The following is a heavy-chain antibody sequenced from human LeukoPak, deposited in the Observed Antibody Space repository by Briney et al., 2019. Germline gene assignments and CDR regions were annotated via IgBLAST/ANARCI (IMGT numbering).Heavy chain of an antibody. J-gene: IGHJ3*02. CDR1: GFTFSAYF. CDR2: IASDGSHT. CDR3: ARERQDTIVHSGAFDI. Sequence: GGSLRLSCEASGFTFSAYFMHWVRQAPGKGLEWVAVIASDGSHTFYVESVKGRFTISRDNSKNTLYLQMNSLRAEDTAVYFCARERQDTIVHSGAFDIWGQGTMVNVPS. D-gene: IGHD3-10*01. V-gene: IGHV3-30-3*01.